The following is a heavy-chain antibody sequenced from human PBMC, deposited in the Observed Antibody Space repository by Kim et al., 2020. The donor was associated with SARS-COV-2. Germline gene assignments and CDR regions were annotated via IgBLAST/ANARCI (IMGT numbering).Heavy chain of an antibody. Sequence: GGSLRLSCATSGFTFSSHAMTWVRQAPGKGLEWVSAVRGSGGSTFYADSVNGRFTISRDNSKNTLYLQMNSLRSDDTAVYYCAKDRTDGWYPDYWGQGTL. V-gene: IGHV3-23*01. J-gene: IGHJ4*02. CDR2: VRGSGGST. CDR3: AKDRTDGWYPDY. CDR1: GFTFSSHA. D-gene: IGHD6-19*01.